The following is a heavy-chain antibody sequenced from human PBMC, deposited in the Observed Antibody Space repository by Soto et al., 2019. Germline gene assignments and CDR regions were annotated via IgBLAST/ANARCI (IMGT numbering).Heavy chain of an antibody. CDR1: GFSVTSSGFY. J-gene: IGHJ5*02. Sequence: LLQESGPGLVRPSEPLSLSCTVSGFSVTSSGFYWGWIRQSPGEGLEWIGSIYYSGTTFFNPSLKSRANISLHTSRDQFSLRLSSVTVADTSVYYCALAGMERDYNWFDPWGPGTLVTVSS. CDR3: ALAGMERDYNWFDP. V-gene: IGHV4-39*01. CDR2: IYYSGTT. D-gene: IGHD1-1*01.